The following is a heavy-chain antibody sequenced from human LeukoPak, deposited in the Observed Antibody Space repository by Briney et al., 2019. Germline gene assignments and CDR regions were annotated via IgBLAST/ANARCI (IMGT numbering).Heavy chain of an antibody. CDR2: IVVGSGNT. D-gene: IGHD7-27*01. J-gene: IGHJ4*02. Sequence: GASVTVSFKASGFTFITSAMEWVRQARGQRLEWIGWIVVGSGNTNYAQKFQGRVTMTRDTSISTAYLELSRLRSDDTAVYYCARENWEGRGYYFDYWGQGTLVTVSS. CDR1: GFTFITSA. CDR3: ARENWEGRGYYFDY. V-gene: IGHV1-58*02.